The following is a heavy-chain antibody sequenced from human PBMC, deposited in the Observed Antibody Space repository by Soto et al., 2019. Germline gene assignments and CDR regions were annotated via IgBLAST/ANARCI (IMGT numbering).Heavy chain of an antibody. D-gene: IGHD6-13*01. CDR1: GGSFSGFY. Sequence: SGTLSLTCAVYGGSFSGFYWSWIRQPPGKGLEWIGAINHSGSTNYNPSRKSRVTTSVNTSNNQFSLKLSTVTAADTSVDYFVRPGIAAAGTRSWFDPWGQGTLFT. CDR3: VRPGIAAAGTRSWFDP. V-gene: IGHV4-34*01. CDR2: INHSGST. J-gene: IGHJ5*02.